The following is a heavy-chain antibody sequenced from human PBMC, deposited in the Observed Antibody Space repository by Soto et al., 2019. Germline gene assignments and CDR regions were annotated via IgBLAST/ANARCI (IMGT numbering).Heavy chain of an antibody. J-gene: IGHJ4*02. CDR1: GYTFTDYC. CDR3: EVTTGY. Sequence: GASVKVSCKTSGYTFTDYCINWVRQATGQGLEWMGWVSPGNGNAGYAPQFQGRVTMTSDTSISTVYMELSSLTSEDTAVYFCEVTTGYWGQGTKVTVSS. D-gene: IGHD2-21*02. V-gene: IGHV1-8*01. CDR2: VSPGNGNA.